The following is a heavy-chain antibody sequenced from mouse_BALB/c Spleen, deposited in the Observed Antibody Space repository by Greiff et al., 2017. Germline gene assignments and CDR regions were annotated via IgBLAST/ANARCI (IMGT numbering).Heavy chain of an antibody. V-gene: IGHV1-7*01. CDR2: INPSTGYT. Sequence: QVQLQQSGAELAKPGASVKMSCKASGYTFTSYWMHWVKQRPGQGLEWIGYINPSTGYTEYNQKFKDKATLTADKSSSTAYMQLSSLTSEDSAVYYCARVYYGNYGAYWGQGTTLTVSS. J-gene: IGHJ2*01. CDR1: GYTFTSYW. D-gene: IGHD2-1*01. CDR3: ARVYYGNYGAY.